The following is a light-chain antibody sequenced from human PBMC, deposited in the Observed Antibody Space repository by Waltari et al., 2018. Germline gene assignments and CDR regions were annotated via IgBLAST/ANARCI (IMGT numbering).Light chain of an antibody. CDR1: QSISTY. CDR2: GAS. Sequence: DIQMTQSPSSLSASVGDRVTITCRASQSISTYLNWYQQKPGKAPKFLIYGASTLQTGVPSRFSGSGSGTHFTLTISCLQPDDFATYFCQHSSSIPYTFGQGTKLEI. CDR3: QHSSSIPYT. J-gene: IGKJ2*01. V-gene: IGKV1-39*01.